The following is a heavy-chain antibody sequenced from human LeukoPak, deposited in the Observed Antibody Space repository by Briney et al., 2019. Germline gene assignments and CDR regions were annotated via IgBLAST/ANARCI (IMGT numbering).Heavy chain of an antibody. CDR3: ARAPRRLQSRYYSYYGMDV. CDR2: INHSGST. V-gene: IGHV4-34*01. CDR1: GGSFSGYY. J-gene: IGHJ6*04. Sequence: SETLSLTCAVYGGSFSGYYWSWIRQPPGKGLEWIGEINHSGSTNYNPSLKSRVTISVDTSKNQFSLKLSSVTAADTAVYYCARAPRRLQSRYYSYYGMDVWGKGTTVTVSS. D-gene: IGHD4-11*01.